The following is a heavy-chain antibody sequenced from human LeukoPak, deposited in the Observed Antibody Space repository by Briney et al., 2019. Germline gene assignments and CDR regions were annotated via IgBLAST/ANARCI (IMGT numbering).Heavy chain of an antibody. CDR1: GFTFSSYA. CDR3: ARAGVLRFLEWLLSPFDY. V-gene: IGHV3-30-3*01. CDR2: ISYDGSNK. Sequence: HPGGSLRLSCAASGFTFSSYAMHWVRQAPGKGLEWVAVISYDGSNKYYADSVKGRFTISRDNSKNTLYLQMNSLRAEDTAVYYCARAGVLRFLEWLLSPFDYWGQGILVTVSS. D-gene: IGHD3-3*01. J-gene: IGHJ4*02.